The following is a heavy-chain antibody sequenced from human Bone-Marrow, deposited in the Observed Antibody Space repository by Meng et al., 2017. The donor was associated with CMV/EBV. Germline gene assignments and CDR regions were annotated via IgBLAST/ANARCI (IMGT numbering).Heavy chain of an antibody. J-gene: IGHJ4*02. V-gene: IGHV1-18*01. Sequence: ASVKVSCKASGYTFTSYGISWVRQAPGQGLEWMGWISAFNGNSNYAQKLQGRVTMTTDTSTSTAYMELRRLRSDDTAVYYCARDYYDGRGYYLCWGQGTLVTGSS. CDR1: GYTFTSYG. CDR2: ISAFNGNS. CDR3: ARDYYDGRGYYLC. D-gene: IGHD3-22*01.